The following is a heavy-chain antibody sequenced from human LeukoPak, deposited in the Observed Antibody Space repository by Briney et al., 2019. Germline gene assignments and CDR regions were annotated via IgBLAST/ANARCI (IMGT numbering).Heavy chain of an antibody. Sequence: GGSLRLSCAASGFTFSNAWMSWVRQAPGKGLEWVGRIKSKTGGGTTDYAAPVKGRFTISRDDSKNTLYLQMNSLKTEDTAVYYCARLWGSYRTRYIDYWGQGTLVTVSS. CDR2: IKSKTGGGTT. CDR1: GFTFSNAW. V-gene: IGHV3-15*01. CDR3: ARLWGSYRTRYIDY. J-gene: IGHJ4*02. D-gene: IGHD3-16*02.